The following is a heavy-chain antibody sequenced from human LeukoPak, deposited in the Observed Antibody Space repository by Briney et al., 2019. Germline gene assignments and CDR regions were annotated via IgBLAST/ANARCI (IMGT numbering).Heavy chain of an antibody. CDR1: GGSISSYY. D-gene: IGHD6-13*01. CDR3: ARHWETSSWYVDY. V-gene: IGHV4-59*08. CDR2: IYYSGST. Sequence: SETLSLTCTVSGGSISSYYWSWIRQPPGKGLEWIGYIYYSGSTNYNPSLKSRVAISVDTSKNQLSLKLSSVTAADTAVYYCARHWETSSWYVDYWGQGTLVTVSS. J-gene: IGHJ4*02.